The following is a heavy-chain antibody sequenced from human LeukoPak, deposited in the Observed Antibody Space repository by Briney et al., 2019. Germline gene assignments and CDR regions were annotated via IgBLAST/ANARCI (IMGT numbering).Heavy chain of an antibody. CDR1: GFTFSSYW. V-gene: IGHV3-74*01. CDR2: ISSDGSST. J-gene: IGHJ4*02. D-gene: IGHD3-10*01. CDR3: AKGGYGSGSLRAYGSWYFDY. Sequence: GGSLRLSCAASGFTFSSYWMHWVRQAPGKGLVWVSRISSDGSSTTYADSVKGRFTISRDNSKNTLYLQMNSLRAEDTAVYYCAKGGYGSGSLRAYGSWYFDYWGQGTLVTVSS.